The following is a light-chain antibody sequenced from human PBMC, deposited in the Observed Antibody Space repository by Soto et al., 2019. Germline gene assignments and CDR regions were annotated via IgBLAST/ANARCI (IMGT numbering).Light chain of an antibody. CDR1: XGSIASNY. CDR3: QSYDSSNQV. V-gene: IGLV6-57*01. Sequence: NFMLTQPHSVSESPGKTVTISCTRSXGSIASNYVQWYQQRPGSSPTTVIYEDNQRPSGVPDRFSGSIDSSSNSASLTISGLKTEDEADYYCQSYDSSNQVFGGGTKLTVL. CDR2: EDN. J-gene: IGLJ3*02.